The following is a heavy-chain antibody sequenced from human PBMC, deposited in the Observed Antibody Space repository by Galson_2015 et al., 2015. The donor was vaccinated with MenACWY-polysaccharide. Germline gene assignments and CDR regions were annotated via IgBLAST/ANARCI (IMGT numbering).Heavy chain of an antibody. V-gene: IGHV3-23*01. J-gene: IGHJ6*03. CDR2: ITPTGGTP. CDR1: AFDFNKYV. Sequence: SLRLSCAASAFDFNKYVMNWVRQPPGKGLQWVSSITPTGGTPYYADSVRGRFTITRDNSKNTLYLQMNSLGAEDTAVYYCAKGSYRANAVLSYYYYYMDAWGTGTTVTVSS. D-gene: IGHD4/OR15-4a*01. CDR3: AKGSYRANAVLSYYYYYMDA.